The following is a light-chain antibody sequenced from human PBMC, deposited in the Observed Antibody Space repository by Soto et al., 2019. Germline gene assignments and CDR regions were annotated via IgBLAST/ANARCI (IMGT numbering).Light chain of an antibody. Sequence: QSVLTQPASVSGSRGQSITISCTGSSSDVGNYNFVSWYQHHPGKAPKFMIYEVSKRPSGVSDRFSASKSGNTASLTISGLQAEDEADYYCCSYAGSRTWVFGGGTQLTVL. CDR3: CSYAGSRTWV. CDR2: EVS. CDR1: SSDVGNYNF. V-gene: IGLV2-23*02. J-gene: IGLJ3*02.